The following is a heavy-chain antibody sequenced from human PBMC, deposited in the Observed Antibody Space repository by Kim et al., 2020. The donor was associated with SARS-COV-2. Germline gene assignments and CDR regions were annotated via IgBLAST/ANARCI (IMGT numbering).Heavy chain of an antibody. Sequence: TYYADSVKGRFTTARDNAKNSLYLQMNSLRAEDTAVDYSAKRGSNRDFDSWGQGTLVTVST. CDR3: AKRGSNRDFDS. V-gene: IGHV3-11*04. CDR2: T. J-gene: IGHJ5*02. D-gene: IGHD6-13*01.